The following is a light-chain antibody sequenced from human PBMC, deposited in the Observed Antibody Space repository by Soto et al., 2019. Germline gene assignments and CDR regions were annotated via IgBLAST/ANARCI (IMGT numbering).Light chain of an antibody. CDR2: DVS. Sequence: EMVLTQSPATLSVSPGERATLSCRASQSVDSNLAWYQQKPGQSPRLIIYDVSTRVTGIPARFRGGGSGTEFTLTISSLQSEDVAVYYCQHHNNWPPYTFGQGTKLEIK. V-gene: IGKV3-15*01. J-gene: IGKJ2*01. CDR1: QSVDSN. CDR3: QHHNNWPPYT.